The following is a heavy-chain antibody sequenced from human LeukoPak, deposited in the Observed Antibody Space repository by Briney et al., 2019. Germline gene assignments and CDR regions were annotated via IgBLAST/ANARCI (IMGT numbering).Heavy chain of an antibody. V-gene: IGHV4-61*02. D-gene: IGHD3-10*01. J-gene: IGHJ1*01. CDR3: ARGGGESMVRGVIRSRQAEHFQH. CDR2: IYTSGST. CDR1: GGSISSGSYY. Sequence: SETLSLTCTVSGGSISSGSYYWSWIRQPAGKGLEWIGRIYTSGSTNYNPSLRSRVTISVDTSKNQFSLKLSSVTAADTAVYYCARGGGESMVRGVIRSRQAEHFQHWGQGTLVTVSS.